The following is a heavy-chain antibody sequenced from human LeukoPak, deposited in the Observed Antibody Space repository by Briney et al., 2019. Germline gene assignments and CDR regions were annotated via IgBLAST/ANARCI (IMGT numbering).Heavy chain of an antibody. V-gene: IGHV3-21*01. Sequence: GGSLRLSCAASGFTFSSYTMNWVRQAPGRGLEWVSSISSTSTYIYYADSVKGRFTISRDNAKNSLYLQMNSLRAEDTAVYYCSRAPRGNYSGSFDYWGQGTLVTVSS. J-gene: IGHJ4*02. CDR1: GFTFSSYT. CDR2: ISSTSTYI. D-gene: IGHD1-7*01. CDR3: SRAPRGNYSGSFDY.